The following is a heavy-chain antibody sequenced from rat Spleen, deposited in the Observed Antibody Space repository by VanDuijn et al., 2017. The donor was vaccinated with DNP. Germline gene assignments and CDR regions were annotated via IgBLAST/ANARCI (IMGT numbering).Heavy chain of an antibody. CDR1: GFSISNYN. CDR2: IISDGSRT. Sequence: EVQLVESGGGLVQPGRSLRLSCAASGFSISNYNMAWVRQAPKKGLEWVATIISDGSRTYYRDSVKGRFTISRDNAKSTLYLQMDSLRSEDTATYYCATEDYGYPFDYWGQGVMVTVSS. CDR3: ATEDYGYPFDY. D-gene: IGHD1-7*01. J-gene: IGHJ2*01. V-gene: IGHV5S10*01.